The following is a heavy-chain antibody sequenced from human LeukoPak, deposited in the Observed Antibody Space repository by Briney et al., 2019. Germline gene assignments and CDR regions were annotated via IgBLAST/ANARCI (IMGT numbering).Heavy chain of an antibody. V-gene: IGHV1-2*02. J-gene: IGHJ5*02. CDR2: INPTRGGT. CDR3: ARASSSPQDNWFDP. Sequence: ASVKVSCKASGYTFTDYYLHWVRQAPGQGPEWMGWINPTRGGTNYAQKFQGRVTMTRDTSISTAFLELSSLRSDDTAVYYCARASSSPQDNWFDPWGQGTLVTVSS. CDR1: GYTFTDYY. D-gene: IGHD6-19*01.